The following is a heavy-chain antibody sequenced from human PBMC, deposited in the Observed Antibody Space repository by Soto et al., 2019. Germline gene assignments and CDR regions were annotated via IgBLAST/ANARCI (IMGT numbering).Heavy chain of an antibody. D-gene: IGHD3-3*01. J-gene: IGHJ4*02. CDR2: ISYDGSNK. V-gene: IGHV3-30*18. Sequence: GGSLRLSCAASGFTFSSYGMHWVRQAPGKGLEWVAVISYDGSNKYYADSVKGRFTISRDNSKNTLYLQMNSLRAEDTAVYYCAKDYDFWSGYYTGIGNYWGQGTLVTVSS. CDR3: AKDYDFWSGYYTGIGNY. CDR1: GFTFSSYG.